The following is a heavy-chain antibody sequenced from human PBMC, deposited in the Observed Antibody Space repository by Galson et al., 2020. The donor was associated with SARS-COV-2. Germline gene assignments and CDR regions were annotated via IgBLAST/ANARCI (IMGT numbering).Heavy chain of an antibody. CDR2: FDPEDGET. V-gene: IGHV1-24*01. CDR1: GYTLTELS. Sequence: AGSVKVSCKVSGYTLTELSMHWVRQAPGKGLEWMGGFDPEDGETIYAQKFQGRVTMTEDTSTDTAYMELSSLRSEDTAVYYCATGDEYSSSKFDYWGQGTLVTVSS. CDR3: ATGDEYSSSKFDY. D-gene: IGHD6-6*01. J-gene: IGHJ4*02.